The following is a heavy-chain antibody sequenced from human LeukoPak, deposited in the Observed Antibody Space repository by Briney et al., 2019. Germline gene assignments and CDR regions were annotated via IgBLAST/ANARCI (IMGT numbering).Heavy chain of an antibody. J-gene: IGHJ4*02. CDR2: ISYDGSNK. CDR3: AKDRFDSLLTAAGKY. Sequence: GGSLRLSCAASGFTFSSYGMHWVRQAPGKGLEWVAVISYDGSNKYYADSVKGRFTISRDNSKNTLYLQVNSLRAEDTAVYYCAKDRFDSLLTAAGKYWGQGTLVTVSS. D-gene: IGHD6-13*01. V-gene: IGHV3-30*18. CDR1: GFTFSSYG.